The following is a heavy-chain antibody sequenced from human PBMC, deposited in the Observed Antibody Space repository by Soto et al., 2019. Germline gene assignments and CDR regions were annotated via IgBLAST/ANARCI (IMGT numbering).Heavy chain of an antibody. J-gene: IGHJ4*02. CDR2: TGSGTGPG. CDR1: GCSLSTNP. CDR3: ARRDSGGFFRFFDS. D-gene: IGHD2-15*01. Sequence: SVKVSCKASGCSLSTNPISWVRQAPGQGLEWMGGTGSGTGPGNNAQKFQGRLTVTADKSTSTVYMELTNLSSEDTAVYYCARRDSGGFFRFFDSWGQGTLVTVSS. V-gene: IGHV1-69*06.